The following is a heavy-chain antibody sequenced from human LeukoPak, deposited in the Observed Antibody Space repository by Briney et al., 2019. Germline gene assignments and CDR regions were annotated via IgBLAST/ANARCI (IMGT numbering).Heavy chain of an antibody. D-gene: IGHD3-10*01. J-gene: IGHJ4*02. CDR2: IYYSGYT. CDR1: GGSISSNY. Sequence: SETLSLTCTVSGGSISSNYWSWIRQPPGKGLEWIGYIYYSGYTNYNPSLKSRVTISVDTSNNQFSLKLSSVTAADTAVYYCARHFDHAGSGIYEYWGLGTLVTVSS. V-gene: IGHV4-59*08. CDR3: ARHFDHAGSGIYEY.